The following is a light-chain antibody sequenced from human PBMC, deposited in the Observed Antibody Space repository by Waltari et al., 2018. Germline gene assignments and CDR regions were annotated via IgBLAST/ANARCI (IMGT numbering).Light chain of an antibody. CDR3: ASFISGSTSSVL. CDR2: DVT. J-gene: IGLJ3*02. V-gene: IGLV2-14*03. CDR1: SSDIGAFNY. Sequence: QSALTQPASVSGSPGQSITIFCTGTSSDIGAFNYVSWYQQHPGKAPKVLIYDVTNRPSGVSYRFSGSKSGNTASLTISGLQAEDEAYYHCASFISGSTSSVLFGGGTKLTVL.